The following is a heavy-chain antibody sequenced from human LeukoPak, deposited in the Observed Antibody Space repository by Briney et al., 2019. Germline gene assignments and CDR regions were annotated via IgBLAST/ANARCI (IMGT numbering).Heavy chain of an antibody. CDR3: ARDAPLYYDSSGLGGDY. V-gene: IGHV1-69*04. CDR2: IIPILGIA. CDR1: GGTFSSYA. Sequence: ASVKVSCKASGGTFSSYAISWVRQAPGQGLEWTGRIIPILGIANYAQKFQGRVTITADKSTSTAYMELSSLRSEDTAVYYCARDAPLYYDSSGLGGDYWGQGTLVTVSS. D-gene: IGHD3-22*01. J-gene: IGHJ4*02.